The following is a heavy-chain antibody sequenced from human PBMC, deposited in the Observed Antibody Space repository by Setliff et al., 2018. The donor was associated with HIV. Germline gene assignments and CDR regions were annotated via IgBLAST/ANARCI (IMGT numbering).Heavy chain of an antibody. Sequence: PGGSLRLSCAASGFTFSNYSMNWVRQTPGKGLEWVSSISASATYIYYADSVKGRFTISRDNSKNTLHLQMNSLRAEDTALYYCAKDMEYDTSVYYHWYFDLWGRGALVTVSS. CDR1: GFTFSNYS. CDR3: AKDMEYDTSVYYHWYFDL. V-gene: IGHV3-21*01. D-gene: IGHD3-22*01. CDR2: ISASATYI. J-gene: IGHJ2*01.